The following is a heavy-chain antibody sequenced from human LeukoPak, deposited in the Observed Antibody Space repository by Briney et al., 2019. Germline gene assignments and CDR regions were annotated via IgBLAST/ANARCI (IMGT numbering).Heavy chain of an antibody. J-gene: IGHJ4*02. V-gene: IGHV3-49*04. CDR3: TRDQTRWFGELLRNFDY. CDR2: IRSKAFGGTT. D-gene: IGHD3-10*01. Sequence: PGGSLRLSCAASGFTVSSNYMSWVRQAPGKGLEWVGFIRSKAFGGTTEYAASVKGRFTISRDDSKSIAYLQMNSLKTEDTAVYYCTRDQTRWFGELLRNFDYWGQGTLVTVSS. CDR1: GFTVSSNY.